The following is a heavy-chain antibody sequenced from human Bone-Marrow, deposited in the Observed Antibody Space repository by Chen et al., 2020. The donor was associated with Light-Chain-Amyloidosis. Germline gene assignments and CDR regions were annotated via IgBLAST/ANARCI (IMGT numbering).Heavy chain of an antibody. J-gene: IGHJ4*02. CDR1: GYTFPNYW. D-gene: IGHD5-12*01. V-gene: IGHV5-51*01. CDR2: VYPDDSDA. CDR3: ARRRDGYNFDY. Sequence: EVQLEQSGPEVKKPGESLKISCKGSGYTFPNYWIGWVRQMPGKGLEWMGVVYPDDSDARYGPSFEGQGTISADKSITTAYLQWRSLKASDTAMYYCARRRDGYNFDYWGQGTLVTVSS.